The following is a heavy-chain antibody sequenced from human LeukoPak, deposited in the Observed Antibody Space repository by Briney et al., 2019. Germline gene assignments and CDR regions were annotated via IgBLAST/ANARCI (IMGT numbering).Heavy chain of an antibody. V-gene: IGHV3-23*01. J-gene: IGHJ4*02. Sequence: PGGSLTLSCAASGFTFISYSMTWVRQAPGKGLEWVSAIIHNARSTYYADSVKGRFTLSRHNSKHTLVLQMYILRADDTATYYRARTVGSSWQIDYSGQGKLVTASS. CDR3: ARTVGSSWQIDY. D-gene: IGHD6-13*01. CDR2: IIHNARST. CDR1: GFTFISYS.